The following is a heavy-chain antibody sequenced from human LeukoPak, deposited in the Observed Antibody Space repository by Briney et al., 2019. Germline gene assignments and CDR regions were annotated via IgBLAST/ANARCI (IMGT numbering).Heavy chain of an antibody. D-gene: IGHD1-26*01. CDR1: GYTFTNYY. CDR3: ARDRSIVGATPYFDY. CDR2: INPDGGST. V-gene: IGHV1-46*01. Sequence: GASVKVSCKASGYTFTNYYMHWVRQAPGQGLEWVGVINPDGGSTTYAQKFQGRVTMTWDTSTSTVYMDLNSLRSEDTAVYFCARDRSIVGATPYFDYWGQGTLVTVSS. J-gene: IGHJ4*02.